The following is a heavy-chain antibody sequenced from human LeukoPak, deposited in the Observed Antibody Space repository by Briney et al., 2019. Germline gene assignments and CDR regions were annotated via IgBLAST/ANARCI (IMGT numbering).Heavy chain of an antibody. CDR2: IDRFGST. J-gene: IGHJ4*02. CDR1: GAPFGGYY. D-gene: IGHD6-13*01. Sequence: SETLSLTCAVYGAPFGGYYWSWLRQSPGKGLEWLGDIDRFGSTHYNPSLKSRLSMSVETSKNQFSLKVTSVTAADTAVYYCARGSGYSNSWYRHTNLYYFDFWGQGALVTGSS. V-gene: IGHV4-34*01. CDR3: ARGSGYSNSWYRHTNLYYFDF.